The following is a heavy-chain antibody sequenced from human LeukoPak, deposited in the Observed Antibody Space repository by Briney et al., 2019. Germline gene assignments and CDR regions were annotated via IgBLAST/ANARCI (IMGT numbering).Heavy chain of an antibody. Sequence: PSMNVSCKASRCTVTVYYMQWGPQAPGQRREGMGCMNPNSGGTNYAQKFQGRVTMTRDTSISTAYMELSRLRSDDTAVYYCAREMREVVPAAISNWFDPWGQGTLVTVSS. CDR3: AREMREVVPAAISNWFDP. CDR2: MNPNSGGT. V-gene: IGHV1-2*02. CDR1: RCTVTVYY. J-gene: IGHJ5*02. D-gene: IGHD2-2*01.